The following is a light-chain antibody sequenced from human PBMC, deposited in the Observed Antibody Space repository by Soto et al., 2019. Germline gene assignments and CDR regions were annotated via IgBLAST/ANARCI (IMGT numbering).Light chain of an antibody. CDR3: SSYTSSDTPV. CDR1: SSDVGGYDY. CDR2: DVS. J-gene: IGLJ3*02. Sequence: QSVLTQPASVSGSPGQSIAISCTGTSSDVGGYDYVSWYQQHPGKAPKLMIYDVSNRPSGVSNRFSGSKSGNTASLTISGLQAEDEADYYCSSYTSSDTPVFGGGTKSPS. V-gene: IGLV2-14*01.